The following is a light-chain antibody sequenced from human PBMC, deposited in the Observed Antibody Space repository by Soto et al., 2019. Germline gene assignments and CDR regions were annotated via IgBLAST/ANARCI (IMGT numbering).Light chain of an antibody. CDR2: GNS. Sequence: QSVLTQPPSVSGAPGQRVTISCTGSSSNIGAGYDVHWYQQLPGTAPKFLIYGNSNRPSGVPDRFSGSKSGTSASPAITGLQAEDEADYYCQSYDSSLSGSVFGGGTKLTVL. V-gene: IGLV1-40*01. J-gene: IGLJ3*02. CDR3: QSYDSSLSGSV. CDR1: SSNIGAGYD.